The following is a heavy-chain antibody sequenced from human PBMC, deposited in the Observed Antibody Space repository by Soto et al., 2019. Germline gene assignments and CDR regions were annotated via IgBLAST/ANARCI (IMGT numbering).Heavy chain of an antibody. CDR2: TSGSGDST. J-gene: IGHJ3*01. Sequence: GGSLRLSCAASGFTFAIYAMSWVRQAPGKGLEWVSATSGSGDSTYYADSVKGRFTISRDNSKSTLYLQMHSLRVEDTAVYYCAKDLQGSYDVWGQGTMVTVSS. D-gene: IGHD1-1*01. V-gene: IGHV3-23*01. CDR1: GFTFAIYA. CDR3: AKDLQGSYDV.